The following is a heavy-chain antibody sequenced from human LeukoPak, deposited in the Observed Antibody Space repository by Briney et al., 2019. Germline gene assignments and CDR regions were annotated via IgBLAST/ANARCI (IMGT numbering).Heavy chain of an antibody. D-gene: IGHD2-15*01. CDR2: IYYSGST. CDR3: ARSYCSGGSCYFRPRPNWFDP. Sequence: SETLSLTCTVSGGSISSSSYYWGWIRQPPGKGLEWIGSIYYSGSTYYNPSLKSRVTISVDTSKNQFSLKLSSVTAADTAVYYCARSYCSGGSCYFRPRPNWFDPWGQGTLVTVSS. V-gene: IGHV4-39*07. CDR1: GGSISSSSYY. J-gene: IGHJ5*02.